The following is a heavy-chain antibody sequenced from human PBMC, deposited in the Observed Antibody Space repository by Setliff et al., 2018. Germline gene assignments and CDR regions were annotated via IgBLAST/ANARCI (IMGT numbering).Heavy chain of an antibody. J-gene: IGHJ4*02. CDR2: INKANSYTT. CDR1: GFSFRSYW. CDR3: AKVPNYISTTWSPDAY. V-gene: IGHV3-72*01. D-gene: IGHD1-26*01. Sequence: GGSLRLSCTASGFSFRSYWMSWVRQAPGKGLEWVAHINKANSYTTEYAASVKGRFTISRDDSKNSLSLQMNSLKTEDTAVYYCAKVPNYISTTWSPDAYWGQGTLVTVSS.